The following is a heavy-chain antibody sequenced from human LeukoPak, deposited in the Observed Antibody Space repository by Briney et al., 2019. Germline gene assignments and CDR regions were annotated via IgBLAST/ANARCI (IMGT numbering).Heavy chain of an antibody. D-gene: IGHD3-16*02. CDR3: TATRDKYVWGSYLSDH. CDR1: GFTFDDYA. CDR2: INLDGGST. Sequence: KPGGSLRLSCAASGFTFDDYAMHWVRQAPGKGLEWVSLINLDGGSTYYADSVKGRFTISRDNSKNSLYLQMNSLRAEDTALYYCTATRDKYVWGSYLSDHWGQGTLVTVSS. V-gene: IGHV3-43D*04. J-gene: IGHJ4*02.